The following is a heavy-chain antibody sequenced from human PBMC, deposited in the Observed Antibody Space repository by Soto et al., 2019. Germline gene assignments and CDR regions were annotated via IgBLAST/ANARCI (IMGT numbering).Heavy chain of an antibody. CDR1: GYTFTSYG. Sequence: SVKVSCKASGYTFTSYGISWVRQAPGQGLEWMGWISAYNGNTNYAQKLQGRVTMTTDTSTSTAYMELRSLRSDDTAVYYCARGQCPKIRFLEWLSPEYYYYYGMDVWGQGTTVTVSS. J-gene: IGHJ6*02. CDR3: ARGQCPKIRFLEWLSPEYYYYYGMDV. D-gene: IGHD3-3*01. CDR2: ISAYNGNT. V-gene: IGHV1-18*04.